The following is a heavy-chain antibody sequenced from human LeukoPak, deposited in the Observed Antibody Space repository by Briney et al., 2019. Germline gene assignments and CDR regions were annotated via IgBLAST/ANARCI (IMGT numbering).Heavy chain of an antibody. D-gene: IGHD5-12*01. CDR1: GGSISSYY. V-gene: IGHV4-59*01. CDR2: IYYSGST. Sequence: SETLSLTCTVSGGSISSYYGSWIRQPPGKGLEWIGYIYYSGSTNYNPSLKSRVTISVDTSKNQFSLKLSSVTAADTAVYYCARALVADLYFDYWGQGTLVTVSS. CDR3: ARALVADLYFDY. J-gene: IGHJ4*02.